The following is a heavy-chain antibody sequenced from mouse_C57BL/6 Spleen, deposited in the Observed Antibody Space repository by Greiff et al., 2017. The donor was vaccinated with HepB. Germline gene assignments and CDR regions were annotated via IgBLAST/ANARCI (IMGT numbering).Heavy chain of an antibody. CDR3: ARSSAFDV. D-gene: IGHD6-1*01. J-gene: IGHJ1*03. Sequence: VQLQQPGAELVKPGASVKLSCKASGYTFTSYWMHWVKQRPGQGLEWIGMIHPNSGSTNYNEKFKSNATLTVDKSSSTAYMQLSSLTSEDSAVYYCARSSAFDVWGTGTTVTVSS. CDR2: IHPNSGST. CDR1: GYTFTSYW. V-gene: IGHV1-64*01.